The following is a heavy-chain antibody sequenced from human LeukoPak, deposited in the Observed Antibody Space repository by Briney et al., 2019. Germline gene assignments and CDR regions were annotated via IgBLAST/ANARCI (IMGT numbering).Heavy chain of an antibody. CDR1: GFTFSSHW. Sequence: GGSLRLSCVASGFTFSSHWVHWVRQVPGKGLVWVSRISGDGSSTNYADSVRGRFTISRDNAKNTLYLQMNGLRTEDTAVYYCASPETGGYFDYWGQGTLVTVAS. CDR2: ISGDGSST. J-gene: IGHJ4*02. CDR3: ASPETGGYFDY. D-gene: IGHD7-27*01. V-gene: IGHV3-74*01.